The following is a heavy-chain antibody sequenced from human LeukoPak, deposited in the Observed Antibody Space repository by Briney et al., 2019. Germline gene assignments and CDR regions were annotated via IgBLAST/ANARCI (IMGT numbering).Heavy chain of an antibody. CDR1: GYTFTGYY. CDR2: ISGYSSNT. J-gene: IGHJ3*02. Sequence: WASVKVSCKASGYTFTGYYMHWVRQAPGQGLEWMGWISGYSSNTHYAQRLQGRVTMTTDTSTITAYMELRSLRSDDTAVYYCARATGTWGHDGFDIWGQGTMVTVSS. D-gene: IGHD3-16*01. V-gene: IGHV1-18*04. CDR3: ARATGTWGHDGFDI.